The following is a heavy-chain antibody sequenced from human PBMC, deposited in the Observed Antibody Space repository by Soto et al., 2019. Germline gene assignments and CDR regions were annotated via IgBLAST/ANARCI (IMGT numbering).Heavy chain of an antibody. CDR1: GYSFTSYW. Sequence: PGKSLKISCKGSGYSFTSYWIGWVRQMPGKGLEWMGIIYPGDSDTRYSPSFQGQVTISADKSISTAYLQWSSLRASDTAMYYCARRGGGEYSSSSAYYYYYYGMDVWGQGTTVTV. V-gene: IGHV5-51*01. CDR2: IYPGDSDT. CDR3: ARRGGGEYSSSSAYYYYYYGMDV. J-gene: IGHJ6*02. D-gene: IGHD6-6*01.